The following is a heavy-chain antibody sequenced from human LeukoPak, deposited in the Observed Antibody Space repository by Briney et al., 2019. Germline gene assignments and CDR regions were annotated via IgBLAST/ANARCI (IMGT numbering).Heavy chain of an antibody. D-gene: IGHD1-26*01. V-gene: IGHV1-46*01. J-gene: IGHJ5*02. Sequence: ASVKVSCKASGGTFSSYAISWVRQAPGQGLEWMGIINPSGGSTSYAQKFQGRVTMTRDTSTSTVYMELSSLRSEDTAVYYCARYSGSRWFDPWGQGTLVTVSS. CDR1: GGTFSSYA. CDR3: ARYSGSRWFDP. CDR2: INPSGGST.